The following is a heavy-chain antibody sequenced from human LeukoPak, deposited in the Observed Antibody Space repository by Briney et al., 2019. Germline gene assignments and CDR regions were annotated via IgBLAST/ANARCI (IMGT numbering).Heavy chain of an antibody. Sequence: SETLSLTCTVSGGSISSYYWSWIRQPPGKGLEWIGYIYYSGSTNYNPSLKSRVTISVDTSKNQFSLKLSSVTAADTAVYYCARSAAEYGDYKYYFDYWGLGTLVTVSS. J-gene: IGHJ4*02. CDR3: ARSAAEYGDYKYYFDY. V-gene: IGHV4-59*08. CDR1: GGSISSYY. CDR2: IYYSGST. D-gene: IGHD4-17*01.